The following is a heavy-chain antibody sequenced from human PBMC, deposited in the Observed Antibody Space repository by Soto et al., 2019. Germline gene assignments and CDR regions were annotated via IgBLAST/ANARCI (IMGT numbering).Heavy chain of an antibody. CDR3: AKLGFPYSYGYLFYY. V-gene: IGHV3-23*01. CDR1: GFTFSTYA. CDR2: ISASGGST. J-gene: IGHJ4*02. Sequence: EVQLLESGGGLVQPGGSLRLSCAASGFTFSTYAMTWVRQAPGKGLEWVSTISASGGSTNYADSVKGRFTISRDNSKKTLYLQMNSLRVEDTAGYYCAKLGFPYSYGYLFYYWGQGTLVTVSS. D-gene: IGHD5-18*01.